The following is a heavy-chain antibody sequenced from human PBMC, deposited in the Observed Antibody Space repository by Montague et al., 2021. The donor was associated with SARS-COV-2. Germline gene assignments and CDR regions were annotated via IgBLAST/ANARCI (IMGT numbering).Heavy chain of an antibody. D-gene: IGHD3-10*01. CDR1: GGSFSGYY. CDR3: ARLWDFYGSGSYKNSWFDP. V-gene: IGHV4-34*01. CDR2: INHSGST. Sequence: SETLSLTCAVYGGSFSGYYWSWIRQPPGKGLEWIGEINHSGSTNYNPSLKSRVTISVDTSKNQFSLKLSSVTAADTAVYYCARLWDFYGSGSYKNSWFDPWGQGTWVTVSS. J-gene: IGHJ5*02.